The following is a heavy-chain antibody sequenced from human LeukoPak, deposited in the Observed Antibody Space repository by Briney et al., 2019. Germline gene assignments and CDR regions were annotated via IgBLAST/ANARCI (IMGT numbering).Heavy chain of an antibody. CDR3: AIAFLGSSNKPFVY. CDR2: INHSGST. Sequence: SETLSLTCAVYGGSFSGYYWSWIRQPPGKGLEWIGEINHSGSTNYSPSLKSRVTITVDTSKNQFSLKLSSVTPADTAVYYCAIAFLGSSNKPFVYWGQGTLVTVSS. J-gene: IGHJ4*02. CDR1: GGSFSGYY. V-gene: IGHV4-34*01. D-gene: IGHD3-10*01.